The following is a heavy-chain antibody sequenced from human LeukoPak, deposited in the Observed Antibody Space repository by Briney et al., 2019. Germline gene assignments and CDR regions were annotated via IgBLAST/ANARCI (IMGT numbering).Heavy chain of an antibody. Sequence: ASVKVSCKASGYTFTSYGISWVRPAPGQGLEWMGWISAYNGNTNYAQKLQGRVTMTTDTSTSTPYMELRSLRSDDTAVYYCARDIAIAVAGDFDYWGQGTLVTVSS. CDR2: ISAYNGNT. CDR3: ARDIAIAVAGDFDY. D-gene: IGHD6-19*01. J-gene: IGHJ4*02. CDR1: GYTFTSYG. V-gene: IGHV1-18*01.